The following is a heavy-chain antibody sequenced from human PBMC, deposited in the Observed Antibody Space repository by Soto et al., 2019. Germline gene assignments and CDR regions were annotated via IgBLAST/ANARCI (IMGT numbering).Heavy chain of an antibody. J-gene: IGHJ5*02. V-gene: IGHV1-3*01. Sequence: ASVKVSCKASGYTFTSYAMHWVRQAPGQRLEWMGWINAGNGNTKYSQKFQGRVTITRDTSASTAYMELNSVRVEDTAVYYCARSVRPLSWFDPWGQGTRVTVSS. CDR3: ARSVRPLSWFDP. D-gene: IGHD3-10*01. CDR2: INAGNGNT. CDR1: GYTFTSYA.